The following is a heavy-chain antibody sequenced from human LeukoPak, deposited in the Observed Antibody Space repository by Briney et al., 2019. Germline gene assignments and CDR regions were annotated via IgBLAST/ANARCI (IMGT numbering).Heavy chain of an antibody. CDR1: GYTFTNYA. V-gene: IGHV7-4-1*02. CDR3: ARDLGGSWSYNWFDP. CDR2: INTNTGNP. D-gene: IGHD2-15*01. J-gene: IGHJ5*02. Sequence: GASVKVSCKASGYTFTNYAMNWVRQAPGQGLEWMGWINTNTGNPTYAQGFTERFVFSLDTSVSTTYLQISNLKAEDTAVYYCARDLGGSWSYNWFDPWGQGTLVTVSS.